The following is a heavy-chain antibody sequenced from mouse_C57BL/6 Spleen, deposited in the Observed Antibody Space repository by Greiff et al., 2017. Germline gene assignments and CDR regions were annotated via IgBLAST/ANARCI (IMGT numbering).Heavy chain of an antibody. J-gene: IGHJ2*01. CDR2: INPSTGGT. D-gene: IGHD2-5*01. CDR1: GYSFTGYY. Sequence: EVQLQQSGPELVKPGASVKISCKASGYSFTGYYMNWVKQSPEKSLEWIGEINPSTGGTTYNQKFKAKATLTVDKSSSTAYMQLKSLTSEDSAVYYCARWAYSNPFDYWGQGTTLTVSS. CDR3: ARWAYSNPFDY. V-gene: IGHV1-42*01.